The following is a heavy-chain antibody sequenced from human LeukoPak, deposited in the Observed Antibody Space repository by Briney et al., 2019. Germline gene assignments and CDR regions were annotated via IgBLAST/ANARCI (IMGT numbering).Heavy chain of an antibody. CDR1: GYTFTSYG. Sequence: ASVKVSCKASGYTFTSYGISWVRQAPGQGLEWMGWISAYNDNTHYAQKLQGRVTMTTDTSTSTAYMELRSLRSDDKAVYYCARGGDHYYDSSGYYRSFDYWGQGTLVTVSS. CDR2: ISAYNDNT. D-gene: IGHD3-22*01. V-gene: IGHV1-18*01. J-gene: IGHJ4*02. CDR3: ARGGDHYYDSSGYYRSFDY.